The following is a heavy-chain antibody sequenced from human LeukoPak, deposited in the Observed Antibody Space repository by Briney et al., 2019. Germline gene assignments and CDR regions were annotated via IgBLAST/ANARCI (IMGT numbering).Heavy chain of an antibody. CDR3: ARSEAVAGTRWDY. CDR2: ISSDNNYI. CDR1: GFTFSDYS. D-gene: IGHD6-19*01. V-gene: IGHV3-21*06. J-gene: IGHJ4*02. Sequence: PGGSLRLSCATSGFTFSDYSMNWIRQAPGKGLEWVSSISSDNNYIYFADSVKGRFAISRDNVKNSLYLHMISLRAEDTAFYYCARSEAVAGTRWDYWGQGTLVTVSS.